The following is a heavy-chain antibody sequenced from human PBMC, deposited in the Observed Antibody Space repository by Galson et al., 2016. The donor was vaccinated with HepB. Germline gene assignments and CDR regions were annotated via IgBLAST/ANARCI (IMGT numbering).Heavy chain of an antibody. CDR1: GFTFSSYP. V-gene: IGHV3-23*01. CDR2: ISGIGGGT. Sequence: SLRLSCAASGFTFSSYPMSWVRQAPGKGLDWVSSISGIGGGTSYADSVKGRFTISRDISKNTLYLQMNSLRVDDTAVYYCAKAERPAAFFKWRNYYCMDGWGKGTTVIVSS. D-gene: IGHD2-2*01. CDR3: AKAERPAAFFKWRNYYCMDG. J-gene: IGHJ6*04.